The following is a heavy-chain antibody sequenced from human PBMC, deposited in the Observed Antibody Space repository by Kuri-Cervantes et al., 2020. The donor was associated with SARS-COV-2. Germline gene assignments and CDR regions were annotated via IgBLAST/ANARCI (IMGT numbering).Heavy chain of an antibody. V-gene: IGHV4-39*07. J-gene: IGHJ6*02. CDR3: ARVRVGGMDV. Sequence: SETLSLTCTVSGGSISSNNDYWAWIRQPPGKGMEWIGEINHSGSTNYNPSLKSRVTISVDTSKNQFSLKLSSVTAADTAVYYCARVRVGGMDVWGQGTTVTCSS. CDR1: GGSISSNNDY. CDR2: INHSGST.